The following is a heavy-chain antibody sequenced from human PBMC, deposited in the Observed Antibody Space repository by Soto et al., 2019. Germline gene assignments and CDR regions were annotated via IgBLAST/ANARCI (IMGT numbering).Heavy chain of an antibody. J-gene: IGHJ5*02. CDR2: ISSSSSYI. D-gene: IGHD3-22*01. V-gene: IGHV3-21*01. CDR3: ARDRRYYDSSGYYNNWFDP. CDR1: GFTFSSYS. Sequence: PGGSLRLSCAASGFTFSSYSMNWVRQAPGKGLEWVSSISSSSSYIYYADSVKGRFTISRDNAKNSLYLQMNSLRAEDTAVYYCARDRRYYDSSGYYNNWFDPWGQGTLVTVSS.